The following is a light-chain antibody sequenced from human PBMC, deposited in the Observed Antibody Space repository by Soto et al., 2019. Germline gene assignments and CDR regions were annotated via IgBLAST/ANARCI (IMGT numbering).Light chain of an antibody. J-gene: IGKJ1*01. Sequence: EIVLTQSPGTLSLSPGERATLSCRASQNVSSSYLAWYQQKPGQAPRLLIYGASSRATGIPDRFSGSGSGTDFTVTISRLEPEDFVVYYCQQYGTSPWTFGQGTKVEIK. V-gene: IGKV3-20*01. CDR2: GAS. CDR1: QNVSSSY. CDR3: QQYGTSPWT.